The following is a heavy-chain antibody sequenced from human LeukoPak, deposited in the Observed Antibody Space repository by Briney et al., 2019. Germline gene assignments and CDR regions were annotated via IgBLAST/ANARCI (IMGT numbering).Heavy chain of an antibody. D-gene: IGHD3-22*01. Sequence: ASVKVSCKGSGYTVTSCYMDWVRKAPGQGLGWRGWINPNSGCTNYAQKFQGRVTMTRDTSISTAYMELSRLRSDDTAVYYCARDPDYYDSSGYGDYWGQGTLVTVSS. J-gene: IGHJ4*02. CDR2: INPNSGCT. CDR1: GYTVTSCY. V-gene: IGHV1-2*02. CDR3: ARDPDYYDSSGYGDY.